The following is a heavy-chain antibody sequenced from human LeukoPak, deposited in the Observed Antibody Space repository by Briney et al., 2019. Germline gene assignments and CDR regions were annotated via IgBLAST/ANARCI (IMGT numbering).Heavy chain of an antibody. CDR2: INPNSGGT. D-gene: IGHD6-13*01. CDR1: GYTFTGYY. J-gene: IGHJ6*02. Sequence: GASVTVSCKASGYTFTGYYMHWVRQAPGQGLEWMGWINPNSGGTNYAQKFQGWVTMTRDTSISTAYMELSRLRSDDTAVYYCARGIAAAVGRDYHYGMDVWGQGTTVTVSS. V-gene: IGHV1-2*04. CDR3: ARGIAAAVGRDYHYGMDV.